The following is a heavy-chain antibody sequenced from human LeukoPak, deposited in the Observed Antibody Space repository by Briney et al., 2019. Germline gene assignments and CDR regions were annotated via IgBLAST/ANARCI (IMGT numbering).Heavy chain of an antibody. D-gene: IGHD6-19*01. J-gene: IGHJ5*02. CDR2: VYRSGNT. CDR3: ARDQAVAGPNWFDP. V-gene: IGHV4-4*08. CDR1: GGSISQYY. Sequence: SETLSLTCTLSGGSISQYYWSWIRQPPGKGPEWIGYVYRSGNTNYNPSLKSRVTISVDTSKNHFSLKLSSVTAADTAVYYCARDQAVAGPNWFDPWGQGTLVTVSS.